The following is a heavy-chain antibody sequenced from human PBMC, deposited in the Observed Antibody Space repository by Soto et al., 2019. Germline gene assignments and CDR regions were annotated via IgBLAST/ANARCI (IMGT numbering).Heavy chain of an antibody. CDR1: GGTFNTFA. Sequence: VPLVQSGAEVKKPGSSAKVSCKASGGTFNTFAFTWVRQAPGQGFEWMGGVIPLFNTPDYAQKFQGRVTITADESTSTVYLELSGLSSDDTAVYFCGLASKWELLGYFYGMDVWGQGTTVIVSS. V-gene: IGHV1-69*01. J-gene: IGHJ6*02. CDR3: GLASKWELLGYFYGMDV. D-gene: IGHD1-26*01. CDR2: VIPLFNTP.